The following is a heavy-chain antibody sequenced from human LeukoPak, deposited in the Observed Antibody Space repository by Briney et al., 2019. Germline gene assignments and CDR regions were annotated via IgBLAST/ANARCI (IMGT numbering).Heavy chain of an antibody. Sequence: GRSLRLSCAASGFTFSSYEMNWVRQAPGKGLEWVSYISSSGSTIYYADSVKGRFTISRDNAKNSLYLQMNSLRAEDTAVYYCARGESYPWYMDVWGKGTTVTISS. CDR1: GFTFSSYE. CDR3: ARGESYPWYMDV. J-gene: IGHJ6*03. CDR2: ISSSGSTI. V-gene: IGHV3-48*03. D-gene: IGHD3-10*01.